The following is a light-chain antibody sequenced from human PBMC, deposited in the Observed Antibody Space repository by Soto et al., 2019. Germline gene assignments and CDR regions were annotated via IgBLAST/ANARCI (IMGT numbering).Light chain of an antibody. V-gene: IGKV3-20*01. Sequence: EIVLTQSPDTLSLSPGERATLSCRASQSVSSTYLARSQQKPGQAPRLLIYGASSRATGIPDRFSGSGSGTDFTLAISRVEPGVFALYSCQQYGLSSFTFGPRTKVEIK. J-gene: IGKJ3*01. CDR2: GAS. CDR1: QSVSSTY. CDR3: QQYGLSSFT.